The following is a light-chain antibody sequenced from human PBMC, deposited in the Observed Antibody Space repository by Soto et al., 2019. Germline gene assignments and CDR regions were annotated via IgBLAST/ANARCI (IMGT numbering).Light chain of an antibody. CDR2: KAS. CDR3: QQANSFPLT. V-gene: IGKV1-13*02. CDR1: QDIRSA. J-gene: IGKJ4*01. Sequence: AIQLTQSPSSLSASVGDRVTITCRASQDIRSALGWYQQKPGKVPKLLIYKASTLKSGVPSRFSGSGSGTEFTLTISSLQPDDFATYYCQQANSFPLTFGGGTKVDTK.